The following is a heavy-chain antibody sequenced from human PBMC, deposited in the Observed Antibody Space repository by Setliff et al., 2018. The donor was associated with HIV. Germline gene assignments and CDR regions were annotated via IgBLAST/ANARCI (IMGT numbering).Heavy chain of an antibody. Sequence: ASVKVSCKASGYTFTGSYMHWVRQAPGQGLEWMGRINPNSGGTNYAQKFQGRVTMTRDTSISTAYMELSRLRSDDTAVYYCARDWVAGTSGYYYYYMDVCGKGTTVTVSS. CDR2: INPNSGGT. CDR3: ARDWVAGTSGYYYYYMDV. V-gene: IGHV1-2*06. J-gene: IGHJ6*03. D-gene: IGHD6-19*01. CDR1: GYTFTGSY.